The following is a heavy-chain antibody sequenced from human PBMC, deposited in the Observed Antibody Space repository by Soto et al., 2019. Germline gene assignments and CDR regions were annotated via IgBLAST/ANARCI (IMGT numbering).Heavy chain of an antibody. Sequence: EVQLVESGGGLVKPGGSLRLSCAASGFTFSNAWMSWVRQAPGKGLEWVGRIKSKTDGGTTDYAAPVKGRFTISRDDSKSTLYLQMNSLKTEDTAVYYCTTDLFFLTTVTAIFDYWGQGTLVTVSA. CDR3: TTDLFFLTTVTAIFDY. CDR1: GFTFSNAW. D-gene: IGHD4-17*01. J-gene: IGHJ4*02. CDR2: IKSKTDGGTT. V-gene: IGHV3-15*01.